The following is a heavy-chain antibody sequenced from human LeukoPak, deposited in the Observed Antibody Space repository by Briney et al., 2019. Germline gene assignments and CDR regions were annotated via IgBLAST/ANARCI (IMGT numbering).Heavy chain of an antibody. CDR3: AVRPRFTSGRESFDP. CDR2: LNPKSGGT. CDR1: GYTFIGYY. D-gene: IGHD3-10*01. J-gene: IGHJ5*02. Sequence: ASMKVSCKASGYTFIGYYMHWVRQVPGQGLEWMGWLNPKSGGTNYAQKFQGRVTMTRDTSISTAYMDLSRLRYDDTAVYYCAVRPRFTSGRESFDPWGQGTLVTVSS. V-gene: IGHV1-2*02.